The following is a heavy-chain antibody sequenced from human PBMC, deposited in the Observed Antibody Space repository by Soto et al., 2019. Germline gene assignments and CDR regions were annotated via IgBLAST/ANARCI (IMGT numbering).Heavy chain of an antibody. CDR3: ARGGYSGYQFDY. CDR1: GGSISSGGYY. Sequence: QVQLQESGPGLVKPSQTLSLTCTVSGGSISSGGYYWSWIRQHPGKGLEWIGYIYYSGSTYYNPSLKCRVTISVDTSKNQFSLKLSSVTAADTAVYYCARGGYSGYQFDYWGQGNLVTVSS. CDR2: IYYSGST. D-gene: IGHD5-12*01. V-gene: IGHV4-31*03. J-gene: IGHJ4*02.